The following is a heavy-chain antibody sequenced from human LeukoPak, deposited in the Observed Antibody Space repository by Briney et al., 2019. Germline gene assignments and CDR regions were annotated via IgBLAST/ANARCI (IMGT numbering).Heavy chain of an antibody. CDR1: GFTFSGYA. CDR3: AMNWNCDY. Sequence: GGSLRLSCSASGFTFSGYAMLWVRQDPGKGLESVSAISNSGGSTYYADSVKGRFTISRDNSDNTLYLQMSSLRPEDTAVYYCAMNWNCDYWGHGTLVTVSS. V-gene: IGHV3-64D*09. D-gene: IGHD1-1*01. J-gene: IGHJ4*01. CDR2: ISNSGGST.